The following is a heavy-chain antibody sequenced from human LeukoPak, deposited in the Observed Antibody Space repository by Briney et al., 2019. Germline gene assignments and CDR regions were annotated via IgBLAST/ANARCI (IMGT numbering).Heavy chain of an antibody. J-gene: IGHJ4*02. CDR1: KFSFSSYW. V-gene: IGHV3-74*01. D-gene: IGHD6-6*01. Sequence: GGSLRLSCAASKFSFSSYWMHWVRQAPGKGLVWVSRINSDGSRTNYADSVKGRFTISRDNSKNTLYLQMNSLRAEDTAVYYCAKEAGQEQLLSFDYWGQGTLVTVSS. CDR2: INSDGSRT. CDR3: AKEAGQEQLLSFDY.